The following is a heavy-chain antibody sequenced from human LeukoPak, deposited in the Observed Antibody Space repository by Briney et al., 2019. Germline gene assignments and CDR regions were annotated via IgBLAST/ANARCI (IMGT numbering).Heavy chain of an antibody. J-gene: IGHJ4*02. CDR1: GFTFSSYA. V-gene: IGHV3-23*01. CDR3: AKEVHQMATITPFDY. D-gene: IGHD5-24*01. CDR2: LSGSDGST. Sequence: QTGGSLRLSCAASGFTFSSYAMSWVRQAPGKGLEWVSALSGSDGSTYYADSVKGRFTTSRDNSKNTLYLQMNNLRAEDTAVYYCAKEVHQMATITPFDYWGQGTLVTVSS.